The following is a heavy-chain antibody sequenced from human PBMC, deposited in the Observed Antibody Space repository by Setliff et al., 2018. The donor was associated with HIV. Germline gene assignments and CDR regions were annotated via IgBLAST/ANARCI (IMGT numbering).Heavy chain of an antibody. CDR3: ARDGSYSSGSPYYYYGMDV. Sequence: SETLSLTCAVYGGSFSGYYWSWIRQPPGKGLEWIGEINHSGSTNYNPSLKSRVTISVDTSKNQFSLKLSSVTAADTAVYYCARDGSYSSGSPYYYYGMDVWGQGTTVTVSS. D-gene: IGHD3-22*01. CDR2: INHSGST. J-gene: IGHJ6*02. V-gene: IGHV4-34*01. CDR1: GGSFSGYY.